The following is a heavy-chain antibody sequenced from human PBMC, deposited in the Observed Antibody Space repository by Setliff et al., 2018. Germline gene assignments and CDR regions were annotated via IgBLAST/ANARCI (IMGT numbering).Heavy chain of an antibody. Sequence: GGSLRLSCAASGFTFSTYPMHWVRQAPGKGLEWVAVISYDGINKYYADSVRGRVTMTTDTPTSTAYMELSSLRSDDTAVYYCARSFYGCFNYWGQGTLVTVSS. V-gene: IGHV3-30*15. CDR2: ISYDGINK. CDR1: GFTFSTYP. J-gene: IGHJ4*02. CDR3: ARSFYGCFNY. D-gene: IGHD3-10*01.